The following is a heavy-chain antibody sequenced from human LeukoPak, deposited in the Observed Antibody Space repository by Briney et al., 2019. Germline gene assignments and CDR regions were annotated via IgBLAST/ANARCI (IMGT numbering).Heavy chain of an antibody. CDR3: ARGSSSWFNWFDP. J-gene: IGHJ5*02. CDR2: IIPIFGIA. V-gene: IGHV1-69*04. D-gene: IGHD6-13*01. Sequence: GASVKVSCKASGGTFSSDAISWVRQAPGQGLECMGRIIPIFGIANYAQRFQGRVTITADKSTSTAYMELSSLRSEDTAVYYCARGSSSWFNWFDPWGQGTLVTVSS. CDR1: GGTFSSDA.